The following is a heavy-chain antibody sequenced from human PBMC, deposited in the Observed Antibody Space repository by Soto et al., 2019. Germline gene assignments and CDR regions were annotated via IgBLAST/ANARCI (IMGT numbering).Heavy chain of an antibody. Sequence: ASVKVSCKVSGYTFTSYGISWVRQAPGQGLEWMGWISAYNGNSNYAQRLQGRVTMTTDTSTSTGYMELRSLRSDDTAVYYCARDTVAVAGSFDHWGQGTLVTVSS. V-gene: IGHV1-18*04. CDR3: ARDTVAVAGSFDH. CDR2: ISAYNGNS. CDR1: GYTFTSYG. J-gene: IGHJ4*02. D-gene: IGHD6-13*01.